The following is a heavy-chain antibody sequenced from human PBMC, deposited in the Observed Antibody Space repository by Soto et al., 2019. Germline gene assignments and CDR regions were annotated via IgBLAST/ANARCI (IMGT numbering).Heavy chain of an antibody. CDR1: GGSISGYY. CDR2: IYNIGST. Sequence: SQTLSLTCTVSGGSISGYYWSWLRQPPGKRLDWIGYIYNIGSTNYNPSLRSRVTMSIDTSQEQFSLKLSSVTAADTAVYYCARQGGVSAMPTDYYYYGMDVWGQGTTGTVSS. J-gene: IGHJ6*02. CDR3: ARQGGVSAMPTDYYYYGMDV. D-gene: IGHD2-2*01. V-gene: IGHV4-59*08.